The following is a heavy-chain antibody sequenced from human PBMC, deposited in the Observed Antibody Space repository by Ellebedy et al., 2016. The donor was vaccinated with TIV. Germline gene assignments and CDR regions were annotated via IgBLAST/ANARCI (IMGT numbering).Heavy chain of an antibody. CDR1: GFTFSSYS. CDR3: ARQSQKMATIPGDLGY. Sequence: GESLKISCAASGFTFSSYSMNSVRPAPGTGLALVSSISSSSSYIYYADSVKGRFTISRDNAKNSLYLQMNSLRAEDTAVYYCARQSQKMATIPGDLGYWGQGTLVTVSS. J-gene: IGHJ4*02. D-gene: IGHD5-24*01. CDR2: ISSSSSYI. V-gene: IGHV3-21*01.